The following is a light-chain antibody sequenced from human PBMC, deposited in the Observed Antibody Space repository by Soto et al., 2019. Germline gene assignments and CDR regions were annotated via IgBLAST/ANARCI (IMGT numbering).Light chain of an antibody. CDR2: GAS. V-gene: IGKV3-20*01. CDR1: QSVSRSY. CDR3: QQYGSSSYT. J-gene: IGKJ2*01. Sequence: DIVLTQSPGTLSLSPGERAILSCRASQSVSRSYLAWYQQTPGQAPRILIYGASSRATGIPDRFSGSGSGTDFTLTISRLEPEDFAEYYCQQYGSSSYTFGQGTKLEIK.